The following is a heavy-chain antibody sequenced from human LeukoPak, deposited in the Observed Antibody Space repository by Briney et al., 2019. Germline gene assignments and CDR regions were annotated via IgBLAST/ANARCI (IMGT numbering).Heavy chain of an antibody. CDR1: GYSFTSYW. Sequence: GESLKISCKGSGYSFTSYWIGWVRQMPGKGLEWMGIIYPGDSDTRYSPSFQGQVTISADKSISTAYLQWSSLKAPDTAMYYCARRLGGYFSPYYFDYWGQGTLVTVSS. D-gene: IGHD5-12*01. V-gene: IGHV5-51*01. CDR3: ARRLGGYFSPYYFDY. CDR2: IYPGDSDT. J-gene: IGHJ4*02.